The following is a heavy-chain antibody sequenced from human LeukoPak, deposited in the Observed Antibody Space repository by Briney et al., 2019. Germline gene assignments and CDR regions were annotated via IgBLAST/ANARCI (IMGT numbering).Heavy chain of an antibody. CDR2: IKSKTDGGTT. CDR1: GFTFSNAW. D-gene: IGHD6-13*01. V-gene: IGHV3-15*01. J-gene: IGHJ3*02. CDR3: TTASGALTAGKSLRHLDAFDI. Sequence: NPGGSLRLSCAASGFTFSNAWMSWVRQAPGKGLEWVGRIKSKTDGGTTDYAAPVKGRFTISRDDSKNTLYLQMNSLKTEDTAVYYCTTASGALTAGKSLRHLDAFDIWGQGTMVTVSS.